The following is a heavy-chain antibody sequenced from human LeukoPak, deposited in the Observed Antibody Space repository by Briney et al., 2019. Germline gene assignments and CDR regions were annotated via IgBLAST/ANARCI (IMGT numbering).Heavy chain of an antibody. V-gene: IGHV4-39*07. J-gene: IGHJ3*02. CDR3: ARGPSGLRSPFNT. Sequence: SETLTLTCTVSGASINIYTYYWGWIRQPPGKGLEWIGSVSYSGSPYYNPSLTSRATISVDTSRNQVSLKLTSVTAADTAVYYCARGPSGLRSPFNTWGQGTTVTVSS. D-gene: IGHD5-12*01. CDR1: GASINIYTYY. CDR2: VSYSGSP.